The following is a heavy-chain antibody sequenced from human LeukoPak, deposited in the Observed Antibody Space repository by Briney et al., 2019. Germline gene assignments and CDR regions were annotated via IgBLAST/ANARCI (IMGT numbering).Heavy chain of an antibody. CDR2: NSGSGGST. J-gene: IGHJ4*02. V-gene: IGHV3-23*01. Sequence: GGSLRLSCAASGFTFSSYGMSWVRQAPGKGLEWVSANSGSGGSTYYADSVKGRFTISRDNSRNTLYLQMNSLRAEDTAVYYCANNMGTVGYWGQGTLVTVSS. D-gene: IGHD4-23*01. CDR1: GFTFSSYG. CDR3: ANNMGTVGY.